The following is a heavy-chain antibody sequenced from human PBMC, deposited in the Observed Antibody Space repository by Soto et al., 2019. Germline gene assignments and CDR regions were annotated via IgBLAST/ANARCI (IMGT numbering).Heavy chain of an antibody. CDR2: ISSSGSTI. D-gene: IGHD3-10*01. CDR3: ARDNGVTVNYYYYYYMDV. V-gene: IGHV3-11*01. Sequence: GGSLRLSCAASGFTFSDYYMSWIRQAPGKGLEWVSYISSSGSTIYYADSVKGRFTISRDNAKNSLYLQMNSLRAEDTAVYYCARDNGVTVNYYYYYYMDVWGKGTTVTVSS. J-gene: IGHJ6*03. CDR1: GFTFSDYY.